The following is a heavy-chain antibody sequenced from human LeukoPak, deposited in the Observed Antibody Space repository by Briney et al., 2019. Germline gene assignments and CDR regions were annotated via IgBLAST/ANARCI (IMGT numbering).Heavy chain of an antibody. J-gene: IGHJ4*02. V-gene: IGHV4-59*08. CDR3: ARWNHLLFRVIDY. Sequence: SETLSLTCTVSGGSISSYYWSWIRQPPGKGLEWVGYIYYSGSTNYNPSLKSRVTISVDTSKNQFSLKLSSVTDADTAVYYCARWNHLLFRVIDYWGQGTLVTVSS. CDR2: IYYSGST. D-gene: IGHD2-21*02. CDR1: GGSISSYY.